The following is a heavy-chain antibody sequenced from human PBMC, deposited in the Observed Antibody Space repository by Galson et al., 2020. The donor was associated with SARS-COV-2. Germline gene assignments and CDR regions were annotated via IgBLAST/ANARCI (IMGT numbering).Heavy chain of an antibody. CDR2: ISGSGDST. J-gene: IGHJ6*03. Sequence: GGSLRLSCAASGFTFSIYAMSWVRQSPGKGLEWVSAISGSGDSTYYADSVKGRFTISRDNSKNTLYLHIDSLRAEDTALYYCAKAPYCDVSSCHGGSYYYYNMDVWGKGTTVTVSS. V-gene: IGHV3-23*01. CDR1: GFTFSIYA. CDR3: AKAPYCDVSSCHGGSYYYYNMDV. D-gene: IGHD2-2*01.